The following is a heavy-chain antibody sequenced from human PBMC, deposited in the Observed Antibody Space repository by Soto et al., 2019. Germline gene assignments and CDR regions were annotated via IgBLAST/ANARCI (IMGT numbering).Heavy chain of an antibody. D-gene: IGHD5-12*01. CDR3: AADRGEREYSGYDP. J-gene: IGHJ5*02. CDR2: IVVGSGNT. Sequence: SVKVSCKASGFTFTSSAMQWVRQARGQRLEWIGWIVVGSGNTNYAQKFQERVTITRDMSTSTAYMELSSLRSEDTAVYYCAADRGEREYSGYDPWGQGTLVTVSS. V-gene: IGHV1-58*02. CDR1: GFTFTSSA.